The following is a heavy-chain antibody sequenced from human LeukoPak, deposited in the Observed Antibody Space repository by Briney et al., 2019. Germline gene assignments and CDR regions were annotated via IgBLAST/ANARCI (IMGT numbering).Heavy chain of an antibody. V-gene: IGHV1-69*06. CDR3: AREYYDILTGYYNPGY. J-gene: IGHJ4*02. CDR1: GGTFSSYA. CDR2: IIPIFGTA. Sequence: SVKVCCKASGGTFSSYAISWVRQAPGQGLEWMGGIIPIFGTANYAQKFQGRVTITADKSTSTAYMELSSLRSEDTAVYYCAREYYDILTGYYNPGYWGQGTLVTVSS. D-gene: IGHD3-9*01.